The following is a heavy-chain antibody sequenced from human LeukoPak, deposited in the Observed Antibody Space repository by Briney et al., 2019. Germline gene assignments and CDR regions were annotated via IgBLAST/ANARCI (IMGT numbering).Heavy chain of an antibody. D-gene: IGHD3-3*01. V-gene: IGHV4-61*01. J-gene: IGHJ3*02. Sequence: SETLSLTCTVSGGSVSSGSYYWSCIRQPPGKGLEWIGYIYYSGSTNYNPSLKSRVTISVDTSKNQFSLKLSSVTAADTAVYYCARGVTIFGVVTPPYDAFDIWGQGAMVTVSS. CDR2: IYYSGST. CDR3: ARGVTIFGVVTPPYDAFDI. CDR1: GGSVSSGSYY.